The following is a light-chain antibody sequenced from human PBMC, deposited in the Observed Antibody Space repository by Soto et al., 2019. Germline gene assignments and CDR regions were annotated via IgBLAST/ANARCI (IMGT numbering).Light chain of an antibody. CDR2: DNT. CDR1: SSNIGAGYD. V-gene: IGLV1-40*01. Sequence: QLVLTQPPSVSGAPGQRITISCTGSSSNIGAGYDVHWYQHLPGTAPKLLIYDNTDRPSGVPDRFSGSKSGTSASLAITGLLAEDEADYYCQSYDSSLSGSVLFGGGTKLTVL. CDR3: QSYDSSLSGSVL. J-gene: IGLJ2*01.